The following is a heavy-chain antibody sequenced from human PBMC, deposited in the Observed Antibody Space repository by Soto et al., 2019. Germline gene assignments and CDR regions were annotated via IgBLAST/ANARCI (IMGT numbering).Heavy chain of an antibody. CDR2: MNPNSGNT. J-gene: IGHJ6*03. Sequence: QVPLVQSGAEVKKPGASVKVSCKASGYTFTSYDINWVRQATGQGLEWMGWMNPNSGNTGYAQKFQGRVTMTRNTAISTAYMEMSSLRSEDTAVYYRARGKDGTIFGIYYYYMAVWGKGTTVTVSS. CDR1: GYTFTSYD. D-gene: IGHD3-3*01. CDR3: ARGKDGTIFGIYYYYMAV. V-gene: IGHV1-8*01.